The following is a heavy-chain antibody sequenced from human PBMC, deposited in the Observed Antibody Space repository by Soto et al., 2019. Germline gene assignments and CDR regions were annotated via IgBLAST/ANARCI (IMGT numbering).Heavy chain of an antibody. CDR2: INPNSGGT. Sequence: ASVKVSCKASGYTFTGYYMHWVRQAPGQGLEWMGWINPNSGGTNYAQKFQGRVTMTRDTSISTAYMELSRLRSDDTAVYYCASDEGYSYGFWFDPWGQGTLVTVSS. CDR3: ASDEGYSYGFWFDP. V-gene: IGHV1-2*02. D-gene: IGHD5-18*01. CDR1: GYTFTGYY. J-gene: IGHJ5*02.